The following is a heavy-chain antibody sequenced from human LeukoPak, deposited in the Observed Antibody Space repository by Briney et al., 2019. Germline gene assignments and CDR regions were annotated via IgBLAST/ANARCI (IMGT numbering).Heavy chain of an antibody. Sequence: GESLKISCEGSGYIFTAYWIGWVRQMPGKGLEWMGIIYPGDSDTRYSPSFQGQVTISADKSISTAYLQWSSLKASDTAMCYCARQVPNYYYDSSGYIDYWGQGTLVTVSS. CDR2: IYPGDSDT. V-gene: IGHV5-51*01. CDR1: GYIFTAYW. J-gene: IGHJ4*02. CDR3: ARQVPNYYYDSSGYIDY. D-gene: IGHD3-22*01.